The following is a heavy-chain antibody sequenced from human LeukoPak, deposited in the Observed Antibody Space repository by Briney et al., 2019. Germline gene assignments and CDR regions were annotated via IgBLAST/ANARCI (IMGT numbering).Heavy chain of an antibody. CDR3: ARVRSKYSFLDAFDI. CDR2: IYYSGST. J-gene: IGHJ3*02. CDR1: GGPLHLYY. Sequence: LSETLSLPCSVSGGPLHLYYRRWIRRPPARGLEWVEYIYYSGSTNYNPSLKSRVTISVDTSKNQFSLKLSSVTAADTAVYYCARVRSKYSFLDAFDIWGQGTMVTVSS. V-gene: IGHV4-59*13. D-gene: IGHD5-18*01.